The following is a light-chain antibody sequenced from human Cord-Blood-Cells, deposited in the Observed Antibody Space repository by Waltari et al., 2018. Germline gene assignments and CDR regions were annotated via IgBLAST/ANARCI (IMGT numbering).Light chain of an antibody. CDR2: AAS. CDR3: QQSYSTPFT. V-gene: IGKV1-39*01. CDR1: QSISSY. Sequence: QSPSSLSASVGDRVTITCRASQSISSYLNWYQQKPGKAPKLLIYAASSLQSGVPSRFSGCGSGTDFTLTISSLQPEDFATYYCQQSYSTPFTFGPGTKVDIK. J-gene: IGKJ3*01.